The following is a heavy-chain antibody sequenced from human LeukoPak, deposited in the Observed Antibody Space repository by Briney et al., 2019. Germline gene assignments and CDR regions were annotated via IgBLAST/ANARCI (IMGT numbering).Heavy chain of an antibody. CDR3: AKEVGYDSSGYDDY. J-gene: IGHJ4*02. V-gene: IGHV3-23*01. Sequence: GGSLRLSCAASGFTFSSYAMNWVRQAPGKGLEWVSGISSSGGSTSYADSVKGRFTISRDNSKNTLYLQMNSLRAEDTAVYYCAKEVGYDSSGYDDYWGQGTLVTVSS. CDR2: ISSSGGST. CDR1: GFTFSSYA. D-gene: IGHD3-22*01.